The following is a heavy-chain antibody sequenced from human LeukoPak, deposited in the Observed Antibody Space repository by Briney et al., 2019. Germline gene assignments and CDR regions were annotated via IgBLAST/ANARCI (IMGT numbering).Heavy chain of an antibody. Sequence: ASVKVSCKASGYTFTSYGISWVRQAPGQGLEWMGWISAYNGNTNYAQKLQGRVTMTTDTSTSTAYMELRSLRPDDTAVYYCASLGYTSGSYAFDYWGQGTLVTVSS. CDR3: ASLGYTSGSYAFDY. V-gene: IGHV1-18*01. D-gene: IGHD1-26*01. CDR2: ISAYNGNT. J-gene: IGHJ4*02. CDR1: GYTFTSYG.